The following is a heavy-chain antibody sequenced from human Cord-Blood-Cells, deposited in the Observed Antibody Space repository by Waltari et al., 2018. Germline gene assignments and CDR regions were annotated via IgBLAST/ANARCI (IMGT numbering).Heavy chain of an antibody. Sequence: QVQLQQWGAGLLKPSETLSLTCAVYGGSFSGYYWRWIRQPPGKGLEWIGEINHSGSTNYNPSLKSRVTISVDTSKNQFSLKLSSVTAADTAVYYCARGRGGNDYGDYFDYWGQGTLVTVSS. CDR1: GGSFSGYY. V-gene: IGHV4-34*01. CDR2: INHSGST. D-gene: IGHD4-17*01. CDR3: ARGRGGNDYGDYFDY. J-gene: IGHJ4*02.